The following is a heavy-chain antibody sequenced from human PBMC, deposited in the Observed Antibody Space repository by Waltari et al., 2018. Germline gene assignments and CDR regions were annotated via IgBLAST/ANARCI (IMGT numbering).Heavy chain of an antibody. CDR3: GRAAGIEF. J-gene: IGHJ4*02. CDR2: ISDAGGRI. V-gene: IGHV3-23*01. CDR1: GFTFSSYV. Sequence: EVHLLESGGGLVQPGGSLRLSCAASGFTFSSYVMHWVRQAPGKGLGGVSSISDAGGRIYYADSVNGRFTISRDNSKNTLFLQMNSLRADDTAVYYCGRAAGIEFWGQGTLVTVSS.